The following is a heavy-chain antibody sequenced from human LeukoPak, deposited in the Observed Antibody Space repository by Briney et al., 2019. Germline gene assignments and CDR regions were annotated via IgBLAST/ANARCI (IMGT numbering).Heavy chain of an antibody. CDR3: AKGMGRYYGSGSYLSPAPYYYYYGMDV. V-gene: IGHV3-30*18. J-gene: IGHJ6*02. Sequence: PGGSLRLSCAASGFTFSSYGMHWVRQAPGKGLEWVAVISYDGSNKYYADSVKGRFTISRDNSKNTLYLQMNSLRAEDTAVYYCAKGMGRYYGSGSYLSPAPYYYYYGMDVGGQGTTVTVSS. CDR1: GFTFSSYG. D-gene: IGHD3-10*01. CDR2: ISYDGSNK.